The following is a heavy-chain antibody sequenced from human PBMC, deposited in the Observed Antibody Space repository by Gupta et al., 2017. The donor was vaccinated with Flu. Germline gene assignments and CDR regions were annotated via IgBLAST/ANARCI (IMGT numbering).Heavy chain of an antibody. CDR1: SYA. Sequence: SYAMSWVRQAPGKGLEWVSAISGSGGSTYYADSVKGRFTISRDNSKNTLYLQMNSLRAEDTAVYYCAKGRKWELHLYFDYWGQGTLVTVSS. D-gene: IGHD1-26*01. CDR2: ISGSGGST. J-gene: IGHJ4*02. CDR3: AKGRKWELHLYFDY. V-gene: IGHV3-23*01.